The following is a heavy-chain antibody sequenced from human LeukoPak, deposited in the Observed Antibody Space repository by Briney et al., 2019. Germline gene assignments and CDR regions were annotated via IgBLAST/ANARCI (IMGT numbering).Heavy chain of an antibody. J-gene: IGHJ4*02. D-gene: IGHD1-7*01. V-gene: IGHV1-24*01. Sequence: ASVKVSCKVSGYTLTELSMHWVRQAPGKGHEWMGGFDPEDGETIYAQKFQGRVTMTEDTSTDTAYMELSSLRSEDTAVYYCATAFSHLELRDYWGQGTLVTVSS. CDR2: FDPEDGET. CDR3: ATAFSHLELRDY. CDR1: GYTLTELS.